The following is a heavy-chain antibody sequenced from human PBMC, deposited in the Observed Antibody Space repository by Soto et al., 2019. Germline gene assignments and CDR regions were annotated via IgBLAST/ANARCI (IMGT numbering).Heavy chain of an antibody. CDR2: TYYRGNT. CDR1: DDSITGGGYF. J-gene: IGHJ4*02. CDR3: ARSGSGTYHV. D-gene: IGHD3-10*01. V-gene: IGHV4-31*02. Sequence: QVQLQESGPGLVKPSQTLTLTCTVSDDSITGGGYFWTWIRQLPGKGLEWLGSTYYRGNTFYNPCLTRPGTSSLDPSQRRVSLRVASVTTAHTAIYFCARSGSGTYHVWGQGTLVIVSS.